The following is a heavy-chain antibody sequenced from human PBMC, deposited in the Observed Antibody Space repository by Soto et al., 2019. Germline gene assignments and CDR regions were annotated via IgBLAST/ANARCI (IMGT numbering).Heavy chain of an antibody. CDR2: ISSSSSYT. CDR1: GFTFSDYY. J-gene: IGHJ6*02. Sequence: GGSLRLSCAASGFTFSDYYMSWIRQAPGKGLEWVSYISSSSSYTNYADSVKGRFTISRDNAKNSLYLQMNSLRAEDTAVYYCARLNGSGSYYYYYYYGMDVWGQGTTVTVSS. CDR3: ARLNGSGSYYYYYYYGMDV. D-gene: IGHD3-10*01. V-gene: IGHV3-11*06.